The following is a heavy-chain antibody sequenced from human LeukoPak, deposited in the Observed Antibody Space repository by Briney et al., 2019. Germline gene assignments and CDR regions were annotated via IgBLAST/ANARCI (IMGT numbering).Heavy chain of an antibody. CDR1: GFTFSSYW. J-gene: IGHJ6*02. CDR3: ARELEYCSGGSCYDEDYYYGMDV. D-gene: IGHD2-15*01. Sequence: GGSLRLSCAASGFTFSSYWMSWVRQAPGKGLEWVANIKQDGSEKYYADSVKGRFTISRDNAKNSLYLQMNSLRAEDTAVYYCARELEYCSGGSCYDEDYYYGMDVWGQGTTVTVSS. V-gene: IGHV3-7*01. CDR2: IKQDGSEK.